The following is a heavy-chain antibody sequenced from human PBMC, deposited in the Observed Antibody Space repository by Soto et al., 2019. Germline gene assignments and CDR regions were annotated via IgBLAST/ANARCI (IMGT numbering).Heavy chain of an antibody. CDR3: ARDVGPVTIFGEALSGYFDL. J-gene: IGHJ4*02. V-gene: IGHV3-7*03. CDR1: GFSFGTYW. CDR2: IKDDGSER. D-gene: IGHD3-3*01. Sequence: GGSLRLSCAVSGFSFGTYWMSWVRQAPGKGLEWLASIKDDGSERYYLDSVKGRFTISRDNAKDSLSLQMNSLRGEDTAFYYCARDVGPVTIFGEALSGYFDLWGQGTLVTVSS.